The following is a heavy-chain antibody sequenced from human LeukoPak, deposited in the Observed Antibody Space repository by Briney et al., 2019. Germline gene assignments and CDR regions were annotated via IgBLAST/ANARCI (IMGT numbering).Heavy chain of an antibody. V-gene: IGHV3-30-3*01. CDR1: GFTFSSYA. D-gene: IGHD1-26*01. Sequence: GGSLRLSCAASGFTFSSYAMHWVRQAPGKGLEWVAVISYDGSNKYYADSVKGRFTISRDNAKNSLYLQMNSLRAEDTAVYYCAREVGAIDCWGQGTLVTVSS. CDR2: ISYDGSNK. CDR3: AREVGAIDC. J-gene: IGHJ4*02.